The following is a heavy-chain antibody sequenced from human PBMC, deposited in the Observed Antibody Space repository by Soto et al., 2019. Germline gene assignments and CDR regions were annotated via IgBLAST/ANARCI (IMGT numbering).Heavy chain of an antibody. CDR2: TNPNSGNT. V-gene: IGHV1-8*01. J-gene: IGHJ6*03. Sequence: ASLKVSCKASGYTFTSYDINWVRQATGQGLEWMGWTNPNSGNTGYAQKFQGRVTMTRNTSISTAYMELSSLRSEDTAVYYCASSPLPSTLTYYYYYMDVWGKGTTVTVSS. CDR3: ASSPLPSTLTYYYYYMDV. CDR1: GYTFTSYD.